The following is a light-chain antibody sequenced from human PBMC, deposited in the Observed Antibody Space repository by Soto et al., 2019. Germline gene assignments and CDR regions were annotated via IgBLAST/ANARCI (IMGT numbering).Light chain of an antibody. V-gene: IGKV3-15*01. CDR2: GAS. CDR3: QQYNNWPPYT. Sequence: EIVMTQSPATLSVSPGERATLSCRASQSVSSNLAWYQQKPGQAPRLLIYGASTRATGIPARFSGSGSGTTFSLTIISLQSEDFALYYCQQYNNWPPYTFGQGTKLEIK. J-gene: IGKJ2*01. CDR1: QSVSSN.